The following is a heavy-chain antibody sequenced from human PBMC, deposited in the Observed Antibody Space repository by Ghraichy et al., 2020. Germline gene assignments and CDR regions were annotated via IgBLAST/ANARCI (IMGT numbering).Heavy chain of an antibody. CDR3: VSASATGTWLIGS. D-gene: IGHD1-1*01. V-gene: IGHV3-74*01. CDR2: INTDGSST. Sequence: LSLTCAASGFTFSSYRMHWVRQTPGKGLVWVSRINTDGSSTSYADSVKGRFTISRDNAINTLFLQMHSLRAEDTAVYYCVSASATGTWLIGSWGQGTLVTVSS. CDR1: GFTFSSYR. J-gene: IGHJ5*01.